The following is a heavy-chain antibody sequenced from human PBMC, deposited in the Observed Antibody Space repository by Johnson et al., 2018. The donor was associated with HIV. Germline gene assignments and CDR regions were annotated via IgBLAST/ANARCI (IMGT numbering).Heavy chain of an antibody. J-gene: IGHJ3*02. V-gene: IGHV3-43D*03. Sequence: VQVVESGGVVVQPGWSLRLSCAASGFTFDDYAMHWVRQAPGKGLERVSLISWDGGRTYYGDSVKGRFTISRDNSKNSLYLQMNSLRAEDTAVYYCARDWSLNSREVAFDIWGQGTMVTVSS. CDR1: GFTFDDYA. D-gene: IGHD1-26*01. CDR3: ARDWSLNSREVAFDI. CDR2: ISWDGGRT.